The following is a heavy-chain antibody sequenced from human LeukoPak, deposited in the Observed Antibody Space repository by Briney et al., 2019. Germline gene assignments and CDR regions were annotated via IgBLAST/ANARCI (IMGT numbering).Heavy chain of an antibody. CDR3: ARDGGSYYYYYMDV. Sequence: GGSLRLSCAASGFTFSSYGMHWVRQTPGKGLEWVAFIRYDGSNKYYADSVKGRFTISRDNAKNSLYLQMNSLRAEDTAVYYCARDGGSYYYYYMDVWGKGTTVTVSS. CDR1: GFTFSSYG. J-gene: IGHJ6*03. D-gene: IGHD1-26*01. V-gene: IGHV3-30*02. CDR2: IRYDGSNK.